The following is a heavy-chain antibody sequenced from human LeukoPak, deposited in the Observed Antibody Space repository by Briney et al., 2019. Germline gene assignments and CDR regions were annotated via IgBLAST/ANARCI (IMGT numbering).Heavy chain of an antibody. V-gene: IGHV4-34*01. Sequence: SETLSLTCTVSGASISSDYWSWIRQPPGKGLEWIGEINHSGSTNYNPSLKSRVTISVDTSKNQFSLKLSSVTAADTAVYYCARGLVGDILTGYYNSPDFDYWGQGTLVTVSS. CDR1: GASISSDY. D-gene: IGHD3-9*01. J-gene: IGHJ4*02. CDR3: ARGLVGDILTGYYNSPDFDY. CDR2: INHSGST.